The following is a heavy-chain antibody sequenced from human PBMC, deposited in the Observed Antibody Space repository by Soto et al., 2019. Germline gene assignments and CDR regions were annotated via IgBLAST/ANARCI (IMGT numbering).Heavy chain of an antibody. CDR3: ATGEGGRQFGVVTLRYNYGLDV. D-gene: IGHD3-3*01. CDR1: GGSISSSNYY. V-gene: IGHV4-39*01. CDR2: IYYTGST. J-gene: IGHJ6*02. Sequence: QLQLHESGPGLVKPSETLSLTCTVSGGSISSSNYYWGWIRQSPGKGLEWIGSIYYTGSTYYNPSLKSRVTISVDTSKNQFSLKLSSVTAADTAVYYCATGEGGRQFGVVTLRYNYGLDVWGQGTTVTVSS.